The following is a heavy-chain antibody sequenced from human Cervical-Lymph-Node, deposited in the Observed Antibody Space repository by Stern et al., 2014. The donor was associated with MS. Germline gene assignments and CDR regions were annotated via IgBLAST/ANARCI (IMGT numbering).Heavy chain of an antibody. CDR1: GGSISTYY. V-gene: IGHV4-59*01. J-gene: IGHJ4*02. CDR2: VYYDGST. CDR3: ARDRKEDGGWFSGFDS. D-gene: IGHD6-19*01. Sequence: QVQLQESGPGLVKPSDTLSLTCTVYGGSISTYYWSWIRQPPGKELEWIGYVYYDGSTNYNPSLKSRVIISVDRSKNQFSLNLKSMTTADTAMYFCARDRKEDGGWFSGFDSWGRGTLVTVSS.